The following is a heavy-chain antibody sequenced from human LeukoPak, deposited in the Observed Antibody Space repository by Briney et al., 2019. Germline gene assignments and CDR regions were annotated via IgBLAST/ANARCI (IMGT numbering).Heavy chain of an antibody. Sequence: GESLKISCRFSGFDFTRDWIGWVRLMPGKGLEWMGIIFPDDSDTRYSPSFQGQVTLSAVKSISIAYLQWSSLKASDTAIYYCARRDPTTVTAFDYWGQGTLVTVSS. J-gene: IGHJ4*02. CDR3: ARRDPTTVTAFDY. D-gene: IGHD4-17*01. CDR1: GFDFTRDW. CDR2: IFPDDSDT. V-gene: IGHV5-51*01.